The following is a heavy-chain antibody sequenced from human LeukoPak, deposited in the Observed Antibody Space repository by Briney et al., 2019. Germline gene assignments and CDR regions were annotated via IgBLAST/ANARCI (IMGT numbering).Heavy chain of an antibody. V-gene: IGHV3-53*04. CDR3: ARGGYFDY. CDR2: IYSGGST. Sequence: PGGSLRLSCAASGFNFSAHYMNWVRQAPGKGLEWVSVIYSGGSTYYADSVKGRFTISRHNSKNTLYLQMNSLRAEDTAVYYCARGGYFDYWGQGTLVTVSS. D-gene: IGHD3-16*01. CDR1: GFNFSAHY. J-gene: IGHJ4*02.